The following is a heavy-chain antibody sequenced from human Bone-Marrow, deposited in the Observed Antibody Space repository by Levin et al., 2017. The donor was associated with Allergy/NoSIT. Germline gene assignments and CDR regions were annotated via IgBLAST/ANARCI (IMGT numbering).Heavy chain of an antibody. CDR2: ISSSSSTI. Sequence: GGSLRLSCAASGFTFSSYSMNWVRQAPGKGLEWVSYISSSSSTIYYADSVKGRFTISRDNAKNSLYLQMNSLRAEDTAVYYCARDRYGSGWLDAFDIWGQGTMVTVSS. V-gene: IGHV3-48*01. CDR3: ARDRYGSGWLDAFDI. CDR1: GFTFSSYS. D-gene: IGHD6-19*01. J-gene: IGHJ3*02.